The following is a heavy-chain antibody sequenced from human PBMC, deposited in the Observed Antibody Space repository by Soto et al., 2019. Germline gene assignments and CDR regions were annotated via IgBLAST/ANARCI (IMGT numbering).Heavy chain of an antibody. Sequence: SETLSLTCVVYDGSFSGYYWSWIRQPPGKGLEWIGEINHSGSTKYNPSLKRRVTISADTPKSQISLKVSSVTAADTAVYYCARGKYRGPKMYNYYGLDVWGQGTTVTVSS. J-gene: IGHJ6*02. D-gene: IGHD2-2*01. CDR1: DGSFSGYY. CDR3: ARGKYRGPKMYNYYGLDV. CDR2: INHSGST. V-gene: IGHV4-34*01.